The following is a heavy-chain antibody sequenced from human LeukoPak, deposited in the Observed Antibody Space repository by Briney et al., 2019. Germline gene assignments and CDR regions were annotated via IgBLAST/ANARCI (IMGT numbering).Heavy chain of an antibody. D-gene: IGHD3-10*01. V-gene: IGHV4-34*01. J-gene: IGHJ6*03. CDR3: ARVPSLWFGDKHYSALDSYYMDV. Sequence: SETLSLTCAVYGGSLSGSYWSWVRQPPGKGLEWIGEINHSGTTNYIPSLKSRVTISVDTPKNHFSLRLNSVTAADTAVYYCARVPSLWFGDKHYSALDSYYMDVWGKGTTVTVSS. CDR2: INHSGTT. CDR1: GGSLSGSY.